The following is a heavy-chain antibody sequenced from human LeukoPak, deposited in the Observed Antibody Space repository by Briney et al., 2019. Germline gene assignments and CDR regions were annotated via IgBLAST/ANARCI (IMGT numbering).Heavy chain of an antibody. CDR2: IYPGDSDT. Sequence: GESLKISCKGSGYSLTSHWIAWVRQMPGKGLEWMGIIYPGDSDTRYSPSFQGQVTISADKSINTAYLQLSSLKTSDTAMYYCARHTSGSPWDAIDVWGQGTKVTVSS. J-gene: IGHJ6*02. D-gene: IGHD2-15*01. V-gene: IGHV5-51*01. CDR1: GYSLTSHW. CDR3: ARHTSGSPWDAIDV.